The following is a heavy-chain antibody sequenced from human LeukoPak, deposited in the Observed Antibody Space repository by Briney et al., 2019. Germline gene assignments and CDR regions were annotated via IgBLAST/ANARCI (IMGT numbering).Heavy chain of an antibody. V-gene: IGHV3-33*01. J-gene: IGHJ3*01. CDR2: IRSDGNNK. CDR3: AREYSGSYYVAAFDV. CDR1: GFTFNNYG. D-gene: IGHD1-26*01. Sequence: GGSLRLSCAASGFTFNNYGMHWVRQAPGKGLEWVAVIRSDGNNKYYVDSVKGRFTVSRDKSKNTLYLQMNSLRAEDTAVYYCAREYSGSYYVAAFDVWGQGTLVTVSS.